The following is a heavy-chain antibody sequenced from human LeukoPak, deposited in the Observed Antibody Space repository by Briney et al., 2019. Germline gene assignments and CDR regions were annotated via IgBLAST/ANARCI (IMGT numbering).Heavy chain of an antibody. Sequence: GGSLRLSCAASEFTVSNNYMTWVRQAPGKGLEWVSVIYKVGNTFYADFVKGRFTISRDNSKNTLYLQLNSLRAEDTAVYYCASYLTSIPSGMDVWGQGTTVTVSS. V-gene: IGHV3-66*01. CDR2: IYKVGNT. CDR3: ASYLTSIPSGMDV. D-gene: IGHD2/OR15-2a*01. CDR1: EFTVSNNY. J-gene: IGHJ6*02.